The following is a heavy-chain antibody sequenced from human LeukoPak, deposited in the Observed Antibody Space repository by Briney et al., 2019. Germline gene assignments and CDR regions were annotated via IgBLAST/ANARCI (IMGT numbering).Heavy chain of an antibody. CDR3: ARDRTYYYDSSGYSHFDY. J-gene: IGHJ4*02. CDR2: IKQDGSDK. Sequence: GGSLRLSCAASGLTFRNYWMSWVRQAPGKGLEWVANIKQDGSDKFYVDSVNGRFTISRDNAKNSLYLQMNSLRAEDTAVYYCARDRTYYYDSSGYSHFDYWGQGTLVTVSS. CDR1: GLTFRNYW. D-gene: IGHD3-22*01. V-gene: IGHV3-7*01.